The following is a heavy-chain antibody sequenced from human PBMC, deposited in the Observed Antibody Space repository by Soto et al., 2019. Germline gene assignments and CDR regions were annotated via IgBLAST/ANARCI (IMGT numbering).Heavy chain of an antibody. CDR1: GYTFTSYC. V-gene: IGHV1-18*01. CDR2: ISAYNGNT. Sequence: ASVKVSCKASGYTFTSYCISWVRQAPGQGLEWMGWISAYNGNTNYAQKLQGRVTMTTDTSTSTAYMELSSLRSEDTAVYYCARDLSPSRDGSGSYSDNWFDPWGQGTLVTVXS. D-gene: IGHD3-10*01. CDR3: ARDLSPSRDGSGSYSDNWFDP. J-gene: IGHJ5*02.